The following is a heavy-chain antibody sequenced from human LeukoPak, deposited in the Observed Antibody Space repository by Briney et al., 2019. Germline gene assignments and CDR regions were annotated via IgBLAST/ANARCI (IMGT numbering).Heavy chain of an antibody. CDR3: ARGGGLDV. Sequence: EWVSSINHNVNVNYYVDSVKGRFTISRDNAKNSLYLQMSNLRAEDTAVYFCARGGGLDVWGQGATVTVSS. J-gene: IGHJ6*02. V-gene: IGHV3-7*04. CDR2: INHNVNVN.